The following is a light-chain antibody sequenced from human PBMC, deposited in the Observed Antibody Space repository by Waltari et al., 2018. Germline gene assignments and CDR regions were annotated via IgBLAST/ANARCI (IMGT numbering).Light chain of an antibody. J-gene: IGLJ2*01. CDR2: VTG. CDR1: SSNIGAGYD. Sequence: QSVLTQPPSVSGAPGQRVTISCTGSSSNIGAGYDVHWYQQLPGTAPKLLIFVTGDLTSGCPCRFSGSKAGTSASLAIPGLQPEDEADDYGQSYDSSLTGSVFGGWTKVTVL. CDR3: QSYDSSLTGSV. V-gene: IGLV1-40*01.